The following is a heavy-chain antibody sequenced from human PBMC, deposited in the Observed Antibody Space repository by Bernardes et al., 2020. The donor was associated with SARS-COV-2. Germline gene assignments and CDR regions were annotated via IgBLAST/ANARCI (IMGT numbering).Heavy chain of an antibody. CDR3: AREYYYGSGSLNLPWFDP. CDR1: GFTFDDYG. V-gene: IGHV3-20*01. CDR2: INWNGGST. J-gene: IGHJ5*02. D-gene: IGHD3-10*01. Sequence: GGSLRLSCAASGFTFDDYGMSWVRQAPGKGLEWVSGINWNGGSTGYADSVKGRFTISRDNAKNSLYLQMNSLRAEDTALYHCAREYYYGSGSLNLPWFDPWGQGTLVTVSS.